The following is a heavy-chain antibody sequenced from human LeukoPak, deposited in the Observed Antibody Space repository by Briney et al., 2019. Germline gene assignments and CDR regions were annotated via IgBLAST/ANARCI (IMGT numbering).Heavy chain of an antibody. CDR3: ARASSGNYYSPSGALDS. J-gene: IGHJ3*01. CDR1: GFTVSSNY. V-gene: IGHV3-66*01. Sequence: GGSLRLSCAASGFTVSSNYMSWVRQAPGKGLEWVSVICGGGSTSYPDSVKATSTDSRDKSKSTLYLQINSLRAGATAAYYCARASSGNYYSPSGALDSCGQGKIGTVSS. CDR2: ICGGGST. D-gene: IGHD1-26*01.